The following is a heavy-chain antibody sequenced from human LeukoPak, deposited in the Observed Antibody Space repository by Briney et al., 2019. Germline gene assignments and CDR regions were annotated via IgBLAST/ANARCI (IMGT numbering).Heavy chain of an antibody. CDR2: ISGSGGST. D-gene: IGHD6-13*01. V-gene: IGHV3-23*01. CDR3: ARGVTRLGIAAAGNSWFDP. Sequence: GGSLRLSCAASGFTFSSYAMSWVRQAPGKGLEWVSAISGSGGSTYYADSVKGRFTISRDNSKNTLYLQMNSLKTEDTAVYYCARGVTRLGIAAAGNSWFDPWGQGTLVTVSS. CDR1: GFTFSSYA. J-gene: IGHJ5*02.